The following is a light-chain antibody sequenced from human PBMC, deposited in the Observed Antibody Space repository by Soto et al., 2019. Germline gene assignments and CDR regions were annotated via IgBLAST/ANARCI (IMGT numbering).Light chain of an antibody. CDR2: EGS. CDR1: SSDVGSNSL. CDR3: SAYVGSTLV. V-gene: IGLV2-23*01. Sequence: QSALTQPASVSGSPGQSITISCTGTSSDVGSNSLVSWYQQHPGKAPRLMIYEGSKRPSGVSTRFSGSRSANTASLTISGLQADDEAEYYCSAYVGSTLVFGGGTKVTVL. J-gene: IGLJ3*02.